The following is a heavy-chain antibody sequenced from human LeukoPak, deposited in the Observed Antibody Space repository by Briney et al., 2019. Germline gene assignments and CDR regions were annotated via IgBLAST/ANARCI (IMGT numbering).Heavy chain of an antibody. D-gene: IGHD6-6*01. CDR1: GFTFSTYG. Sequence: GRSLRLSCAASGFTFSTYGMHWVRQAPGKGLEWVAVISYDGNNKYYADSVKGRFTISRDNSKNTLYLQMNSLRAEDTAVYYCARSRSSYSSSSGGDYWGQGTLVTVSS. J-gene: IGHJ4*02. V-gene: IGHV3-30*03. CDR2: ISYDGNNK. CDR3: ARSRSSYSSSSGGDY.